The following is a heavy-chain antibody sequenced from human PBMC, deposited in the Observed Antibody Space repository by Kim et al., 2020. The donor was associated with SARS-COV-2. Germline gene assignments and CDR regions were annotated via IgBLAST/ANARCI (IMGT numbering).Heavy chain of an antibody. CDR1: GFSLSTSGMC. CDR2: IDWDDDK. V-gene: IGHV2-70*01. Sequence: SGPTLVNPTQTLTLTCTFSGFSLSTSGMCVSWIRQPPGKALEWLALIDWDDDKYYSTSLKTRLTISKDTSKNQVVLTMTNMDPVDTATYYCARMREASGYYYGMDVWGQGTTVTVSS. CDR3: ARMREASGYYYGMDV. J-gene: IGHJ6*02.